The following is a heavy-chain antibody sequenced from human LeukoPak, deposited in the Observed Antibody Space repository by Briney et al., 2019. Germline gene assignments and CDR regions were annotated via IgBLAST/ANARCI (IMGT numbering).Heavy chain of an antibody. Sequence: KPSETLSLTCTVSGGSISSYYWSWIRQPPGKGLQCIGHIYDSGNTNYNPSLRSRVTISVDTSKNQFSLKLTSVTAADTAIYYCARQEDCSSTSCYWGWFDPWGQGTLVTVSS. D-gene: IGHD2-2*01. CDR3: ARQEDCSSTSCYWGWFDP. J-gene: IGHJ5*02. V-gene: IGHV4-59*08. CDR1: GGSISSYY. CDR2: IYDSGNT.